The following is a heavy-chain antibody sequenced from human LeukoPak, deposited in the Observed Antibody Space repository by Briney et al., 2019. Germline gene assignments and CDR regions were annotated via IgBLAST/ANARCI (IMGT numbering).Heavy chain of an antibody. D-gene: IGHD2-8*01. CDR3: GGRTGGYFTKGVYYKFGY. V-gene: IGHV4-34*01. Sequence: SETLSLTCTVSGGSISSYYWSWIRQPPGKGLEWIGEINHGGSTNYNPSPKSGVTILVDTYKNKLSLKQSSVTAADTAVYYCGGRTGGYFTKGVYYKFGYWGQGNLVTVSS. CDR2: INHGGST. J-gene: IGHJ4*02. CDR1: GGSISSYY.